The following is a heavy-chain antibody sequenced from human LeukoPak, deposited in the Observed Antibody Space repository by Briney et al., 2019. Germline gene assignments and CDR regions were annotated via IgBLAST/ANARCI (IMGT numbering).Heavy chain of an antibody. Sequence: GSLRLSCAASGFTFSSYSMNWVRQAPGKGLEWVSSISSSSSYIYYADSVKGRFTISRDNAKNSLYLQMNSLRAEDTAVYYCARVPLRGHSSSWSFDYWGQGTLVTVSS. CDR3: ARVPLRGHSSSWSFDY. V-gene: IGHV3-21*01. D-gene: IGHD6-13*01. CDR2: ISSSSSYI. CDR1: GFTFSSYS. J-gene: IGHJ4*02.